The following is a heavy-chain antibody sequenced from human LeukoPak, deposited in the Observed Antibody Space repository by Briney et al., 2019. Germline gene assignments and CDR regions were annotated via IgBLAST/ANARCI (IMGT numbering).Heavy chain of an antibody. J-gene: IGHJ5*02. CDR3: AREGYYYGSGNSWFDP. CDR2: IYYSGST. D-gene: IGHD3-10*01. CDR1: GGSISSYY. V-gene: IGHV4-59*01. Sequence: SETLSLTCTVSGGSISSYYWSWIRQPPGKGLEWIGYIYYSGSTNYNPSLKSRVTISVDTSKNQFSLKLSSVTAADTAVYYCAREGYYYGSGNSWFDPWGQGTLVTVSS.